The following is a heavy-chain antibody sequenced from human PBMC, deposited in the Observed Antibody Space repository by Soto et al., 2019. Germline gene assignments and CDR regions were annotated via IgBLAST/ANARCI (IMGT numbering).Heavy chain of an antibody. V-gene: IGHV3-23*01. CDR2: ISGSGGSP. CDR1: GFTFSSYA. J-gene: IGHJ4*02. Sequence: EVQLLESGGGLVQPGGSLRLSCAASGFTFSSYAMSWVRQAPGKGLEWVSAISGSGGSPYYADSVKGRFTISRDNSKNTLYLQMNSLRAEDTAVYYCAKDFYYYDSSGYSFDYWGQGTLVTVSS. CDR3: AKDFYYYDSSGYSFDY. D-gene: IGHD3-22*01.